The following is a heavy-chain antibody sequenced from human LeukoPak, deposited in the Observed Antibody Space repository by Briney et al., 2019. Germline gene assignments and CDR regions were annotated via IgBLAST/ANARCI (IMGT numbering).Heavy chain of an antibody. Sequence: GASVKVSCKASGYTFTSYYMHWVRQAPGQGLEWMGIINPSGGSTSYAQKFQGRVTMTRDTSTRTVYMELSSLRSEDTAVYYCARVETAMAHDYWGQGTLVTVSS. J-gene: IGHJ4*02. CDR2: INPSGGST. V-gene: IGHV1-46*01. CDR3: ARVETAMAHDY. D-gene: IGHD5-18*01. CDR1: GYTFTSYY.